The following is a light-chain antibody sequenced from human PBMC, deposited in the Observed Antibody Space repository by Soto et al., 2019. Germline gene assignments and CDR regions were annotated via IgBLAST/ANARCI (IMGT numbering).Light chain of an antibody. CDR1: SSDVGGYDF. V-gene: IGLV2-14*01. CDR2: DVS. J-gene: IGLJ3*02. CDR3: TSYTRSDIGV. Sequence: QSALTQPASVSGSSGQSITISCTGTSSDVGGYDFVSWYQQRPGKAPKLIIYDVSNRPSGVSNRFSGSKSGNTASLTISGLQAEDEADYYCTSYTRSDIGVFGGGTKVTVL.